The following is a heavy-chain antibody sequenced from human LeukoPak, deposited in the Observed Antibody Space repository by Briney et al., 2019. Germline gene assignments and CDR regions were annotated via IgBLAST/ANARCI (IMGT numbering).Heavy chain of an antibody. V-gene: IGHV3-21*01. D-gene: IGHD1-26*01. CDR1: GFTFSSYS. CDR3: ARDFFRVGATSAY. Sequence: PGGSLRLSCAASGFTFSSYSMNWVRQAPGKGLEWVSSISSSSSYIYYADSVKGRFTISIDNAKNSLYLQMNSLRAEDTAVYYCARDFFRVGATSAYWGQGTLVTVSS. J-gene: IGHJ4*02. CDR2: ISSSSSYI.